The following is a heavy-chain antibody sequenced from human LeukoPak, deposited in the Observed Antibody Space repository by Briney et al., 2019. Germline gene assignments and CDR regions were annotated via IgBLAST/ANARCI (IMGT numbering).Heavy chain of an antibody. CDR2: ISGIGGST. CDR3: AKATYDYVWGSYRV. CDR1: GFFFNTNA. J-gene: IGHJ4*02. V-gene: IGHV3-23*01. D-gene: IGHD3-16*02. Sequence: GGSLRLSWAAAGFFFNTNAMSWVRQAPGKGLEWVSSISGIGGSTYYADSVKGRFTISRDNSKNTLYLQMNSLRAEDTAVYYCAKATYDYVWGSYRVWGQGTLVTVSS.